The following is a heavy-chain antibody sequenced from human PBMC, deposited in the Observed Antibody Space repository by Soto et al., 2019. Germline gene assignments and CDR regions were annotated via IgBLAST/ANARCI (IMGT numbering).Heavy chain of an antibody. D-gene: IGHD1-20*01. J-gene: IGHJ4*02. Sequence: QVQLVESGGGVVQPGRSLRLSCAASGFTFSSYGMHWVRQAPGKGLEWVAVISCDGSNKYYADSVKGRFTISRDNSKNTLYLQMNSLRAEDTAVYYCAKIQYNCNRWSYFDYWGQGTLVTVSS. CDR1: GFTFSSYG. V-gene: IGHV3-30*18. CDR3: AKIQYNCNRWSYFDY. CDR2: ISCDGSNK.